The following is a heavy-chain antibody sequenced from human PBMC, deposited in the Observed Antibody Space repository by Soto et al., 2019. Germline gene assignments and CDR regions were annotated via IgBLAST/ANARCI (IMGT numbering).Heavy chain of an antibody. V-gene: IGHV5-10-1*01. D-gene: IGHD6-13*01. CDR2: IDPSDSYT. CDR3: ARVKNSSSWYSYYYYGMDV. J-gene: IGHJ6*02. Sequence: GESLKISCKGSGYSFTSYWISWVRQMPGKGLEWMGRIDPSDSYTNYSPSFQGHVTISAYKSISTAYLQWSSLKASDTAMYYCARVKNSSSWYSYYYYGMDVWGQGTTVTVSS. CDR1: GYSFTSYW.